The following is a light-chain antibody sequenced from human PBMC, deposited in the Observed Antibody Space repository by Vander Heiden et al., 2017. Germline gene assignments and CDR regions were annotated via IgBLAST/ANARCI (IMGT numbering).Light chain of an antibody. CDR3: QAWDSNTAV. CDR2: QDS. Sequence: SYELTQPPSVSVSPGQTASITRSGDKLGNKYACWYQQRPGQSPVLVIYQDSKRPSGIPERFSGTNSGNTATLTISETQAMDEANYYCQAWDSNTAVFGGGTKLSVL. V-gene: IGLV3-1*01. CDR1: KLGNKY. J-gene: IGLJ2*01.